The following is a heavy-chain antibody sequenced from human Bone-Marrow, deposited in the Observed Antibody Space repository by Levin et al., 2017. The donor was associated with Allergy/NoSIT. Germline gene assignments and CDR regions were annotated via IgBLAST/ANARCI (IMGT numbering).Heavy chain of an antibody. D-gene: IGHD3-10*01. V-gene: IGHV4-39*07. Sequence: SETLSLTCTVSGGSISSSSYYWGWIRQPPGKGLEWIGSIYYSGSTYYNPSLKSRVTISVDTSKNQFSLKLSSVTAADTAVYYCAGSGSYYWENWFDPWGQGTLVTVSS. CDR2: IYYSGST. CDR3: AGSGSYYWENWFDP. J-gene: IGHJ5*02. CDR1: GGSISSSSYY.